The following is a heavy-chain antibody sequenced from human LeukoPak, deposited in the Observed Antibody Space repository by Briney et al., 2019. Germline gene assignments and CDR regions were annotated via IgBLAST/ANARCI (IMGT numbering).Heavy chain of an antibody. V-gene: IGHV3-23*01. Sequence: GGSLRLSCAASGFTFSSYAMSWVRQAPGKGLEWVSAISGSGGSTYYADSVKGRFTISRDNSKNTLYLQMNSLRAEDTAVYYCAKDLQLRYFDWSRWGDYWGQGTLVTVSS. CDR2: ISGSGGST. D-gene: IGHD3-9*01. J-gene: IGHJ4*02. CDR3: AKDLQLRYFDWSRWGDY. CDR1: GFTFSSYA.